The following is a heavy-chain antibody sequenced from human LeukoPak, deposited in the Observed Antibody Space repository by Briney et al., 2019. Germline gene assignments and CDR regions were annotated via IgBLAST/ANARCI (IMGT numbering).Heavy chain of an antibody. CDR2: INPNSGGT. CDR1: GYTFTGYY. CDR3: ARSDTAMVYYYYYMDV. Sequence: ASVKVSCKASGYTFTGYYMHWVRQAPGQGLEWMGWINPNSGGTNYAQKFQGRVTMTRDTSISTAYMELSRLRSDDTAVYYCARSDTAMVYYYYYMDVWGKGTTVTVSS. J-gene: IGHJ6*03. V-gene: IGHV1-2*02. D-gene: IGHD5-18*01.